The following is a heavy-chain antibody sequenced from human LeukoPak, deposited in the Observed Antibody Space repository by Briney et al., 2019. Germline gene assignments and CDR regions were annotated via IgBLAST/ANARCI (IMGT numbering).Heavy chain of an antibody. D-gene: IGHD1-26*01. CDR1: GFTFSSYF. Sequence: GGSLRLSCAASGFTFSSYFMNWVRQAPGKGLEWVAVISYDGSNKYYADSVKGRFTISRDNSKNTLYLQMNSLRAEDTAVYYCARDIGGGYFDYWGQGTLVTVSS. J-gene: IGHJ4*02. CDR2: ISYDGSNK. CDR3: ARDIGGGYFDY. V-gene: IGHV3-30-3*01.